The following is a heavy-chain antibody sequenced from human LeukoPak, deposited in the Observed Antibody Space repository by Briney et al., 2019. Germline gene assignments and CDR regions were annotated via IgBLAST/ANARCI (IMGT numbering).Heavy chain of an antibody. J-gene: IGHJ4*02. V-gene: IGHV3-74*01. CDR1: GFDFSSNW. CDR3: ARAFYYYDSSGAFGH. D-gene: IGHD3-22*01. Sequence: GGSLRLSCAASGFDFSSNWMHWVRHAPGQGLVWVSRIKGDGISTNYADSVKGRFTISRDIAKNTLYLQMNSLRAEDTAVYYCARAFYYYDSSGAFGHWGQGTLVTVSS. CDR2: IKGDGIST.